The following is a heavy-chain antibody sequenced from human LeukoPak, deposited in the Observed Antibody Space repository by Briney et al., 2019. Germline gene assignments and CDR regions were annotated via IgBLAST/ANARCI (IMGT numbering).Heavy chain of an antibody. CDR2: ISSSSSTI. D-gene: IGHD1-26*01. Sequence: GGSLRLSCAASGFTFNSYNMNWVRQAPGKGLEWVSYISSSSSTIYYADSVKGRFTISRDSAKNSLYLQMNSLRAEDTAVYYCARESGSYLGSDAFDIWGQGTMVTVSS. V-gene: IGHV3-48*01. CDR1: GFTFNSYN. J-gene: IGHJ3*02. CDR3: ARESGSYLGSDAFDI.